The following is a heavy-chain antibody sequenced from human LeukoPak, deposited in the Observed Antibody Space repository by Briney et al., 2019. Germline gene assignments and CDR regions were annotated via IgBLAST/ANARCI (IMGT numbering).Heavy chain of an antibody. D-gene: IGHD1-7*01. CDR1: GFTFSSYG. Sequence: GGSLRLSCAASGFTFSSYGMHWVRQAPGKGLEWVAVISYDGSNKYYADSVKGRFTISRDNSKNTLYLQMNSLRAEDTAVYYCAKDLGTTVVPVSIEYYNYGMDVWGQGTTVIVSS. CDR3: AKDLGTTVVPVSIEYYNYGMDV. J-gene: IGHJ6*02. V-gene: IGHV3-30*18. CDR2: ISYDGSNK.